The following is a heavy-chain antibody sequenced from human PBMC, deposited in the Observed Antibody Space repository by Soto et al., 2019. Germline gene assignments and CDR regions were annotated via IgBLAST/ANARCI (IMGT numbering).Heavy chain of an antibody. D-gene: IGHD2-2*01. Sequence: ASVKVSCKSSGYTFSNYGITWVRQAPGQPLEWLGWISLYSDGTNYAQKFQGRVSMTTDTSTTTAYMELRSLRSDDTAVYYCARVVPGAEAWFGPWGQGTLVTVSS. V-gene: IGHV1-18*01. CDR2: ISLYSDGT. CDR3: ARVVPGAEAWFGP. CDR1: GYTFSNYG. J-gene: IGHJ5*02.